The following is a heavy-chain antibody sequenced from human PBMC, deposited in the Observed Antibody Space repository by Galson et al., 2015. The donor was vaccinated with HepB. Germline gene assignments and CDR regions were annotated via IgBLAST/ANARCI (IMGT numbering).Heavy chain of an antibody. CDR2: TAPDGTTT. J-gene: IGHJ4*02. CDR3: TRGLGGAETG. V-gene: IGHV3-74*01. Sequence: SLRLSCAASGFTFSSYWMHWVRQVPGEGVVWISRTAPDGTTTTYADSVKGRFTISRDNAKDTMYLQMNSLRVEDTAVYYCTRGLGGAETGWGQGTLVTVYS. D-gene: IGHD3-16*01. CDR1: GFTFSSYW.